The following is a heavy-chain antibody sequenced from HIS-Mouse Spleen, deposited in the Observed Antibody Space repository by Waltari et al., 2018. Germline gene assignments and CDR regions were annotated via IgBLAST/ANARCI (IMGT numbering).Heavy chain of an antibody. V-gene: IGHV4-39*07. CDR2: IYYSGSN. CDR1: GGSISSSSYY. CDR3: AREIPYSSSWYDWYFDL. D-gene: IGHD6-13*01. Sequence: QLQLQESGPGLVKPSETLSLTCTVSGGSISSSSYYWGWIRQPPGKGPGWIGSIYYSGSNDYNPSLKGRVTISVDTSKNQFSLKLSSVTAADTAVYYCAREIPYSSSWYDWYFDLWGRGTLVTVSS. J-gene: IGHJ2*01.